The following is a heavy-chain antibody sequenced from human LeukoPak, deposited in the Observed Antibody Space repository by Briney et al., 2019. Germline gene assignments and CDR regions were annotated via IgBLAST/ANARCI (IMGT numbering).Heavy chain of an antibody. J-gene: IGHJ4*02. V-gene: IGHV3-11*01. D-gene: IGHD2-8*02. CDR3: ATYRQVLLSFES. Sequence: GGSLRLSCAASGFTFSDYYMSWIRQAPGKGLGWVSYISSSGSTIYYADSVRGRFTISRDNSKSTLSLQMNSLRAEDTAIYYCATYRQVLLSFESWGQGTLVTVSS. CDR1: GFTFSDYY. CDR2: ISSSGSTI.